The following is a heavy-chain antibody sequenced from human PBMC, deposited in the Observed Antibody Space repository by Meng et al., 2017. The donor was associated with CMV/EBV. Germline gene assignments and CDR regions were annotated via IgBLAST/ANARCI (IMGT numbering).Heavy chain of an antibody. J-gene: IGHJ4*02. CDR1: GLTFSSYG. CDR3: AKARGSGKYYNYFDY. V-gene: IGHV3-33*06. D-gene: IGHD1-26*01. Sequence: FGLTFSSYGMPWVREAPGKGLEWVTVIWNDGSTKYYADSVKGRFTISRDNSKNMLYLQMNSLRAEDTAVYYCAKARGSGKYYNYFDYWGQGALVTSPQ. CDR2: IWNDGSTK.